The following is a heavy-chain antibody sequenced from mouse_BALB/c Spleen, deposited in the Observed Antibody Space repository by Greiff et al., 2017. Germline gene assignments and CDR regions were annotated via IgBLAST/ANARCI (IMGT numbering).Heavy chain of an antibody. CDR2: ISSGGGST. V-gene: IGHV5-12-1*01. CDR1: GFAFSSYD. Sequence: EVKLVESGGGLVKPGGSLKLSCAASGFAFSSYDMSWVRQTPEKRLEWVAYISSGGGSTYYPDTVKGRFTISRDNAKNTLYLQMSSLKSEDTAMYYCARHRGYPYYFDYWGQGTTLTVSS. J-gene: IGHJ2*01. CDR3: ARHRGYPYYFDY. D-gene: IGHD2-2*01.